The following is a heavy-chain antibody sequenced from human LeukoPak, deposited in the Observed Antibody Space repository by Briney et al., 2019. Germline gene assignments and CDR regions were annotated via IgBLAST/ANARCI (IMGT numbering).Heavy chain of an antibody. D-gene: IGHD3-22*01. Sequence: ASVKVSCKASGGTFSSYAISWVRQAPGQGLEWMGEIIPIFGTANYAQKFQGRVTITADESTSTAYMELSSLRSEDTAVYYCARAPTGYYYDSSGYHDAFDIWGQGTMVTVSS. V-gene: IGHV1-69*13. CDR1: GGTFSSYA. CDR2: IIPIFGTA. CDR3: ARAPTGYYYDSSGYHDAFDI. J-gene: IGHJ3*02.